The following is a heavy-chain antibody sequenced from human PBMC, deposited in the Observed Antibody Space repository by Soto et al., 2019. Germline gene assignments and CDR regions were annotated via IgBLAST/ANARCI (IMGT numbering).Heavy chain of an antibody. V-gene: IGHV4-39*01. D-gene: IGHD4-17*01. J-gene: IGHJ3*02. CDR3: ARHSHDYGDYASDDAFDI. CDR1: GGSISSSSYY. CDR2: IYYSGST. Sequence: PSETLSLTCTVSGGSISSSSYYWGWIRQPPGKGLEWIGSIYYSGSTYYNPSLKSRVTISVDTSKNQFSLKLSSVTAADTAVYYCARHSHDYGDYASDDAFDIWGQGTMVTVSS.